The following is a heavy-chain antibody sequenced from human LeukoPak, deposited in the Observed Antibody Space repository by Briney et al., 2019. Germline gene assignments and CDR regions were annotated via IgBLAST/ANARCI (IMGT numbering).Heavy chain of an antibody. CDR2: IGIGGDT. J-gene: IGHJ4*02. V-gene: IGHV3-13*01. CDR1: GFTFRSYD. CDR3: VRQATPHGHFDY. D-gene: IGHD2-15*01. Sequence: PGGSLRLSCAASGFTFRSYDMHWVRQATGKGLEWVSAIGIGGDTYYPGSVKGRFTISRENAKNSLYLQMNSLRAGGTAVYYCVRQATPHGHFDYWGQGILVTVSS.